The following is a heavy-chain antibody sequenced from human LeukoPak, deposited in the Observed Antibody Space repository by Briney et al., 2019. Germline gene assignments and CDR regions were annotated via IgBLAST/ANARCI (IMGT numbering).Heavy chain of an antibody. J-gene: IGHJ5*02. V-gene: IGHV3-30*07. D-gene: IGHD6-13*01. CDR1: GFTFSSYA. CDR3: AKFGYSQPPNWFDP. Sequence: PGGSLRLSCAASGFTFSSYAMHWVRQAPGKGLEWVAVISYDGSNKYYADSVKGRFTISRDNSKNTLYLQMNSLRAEDTAVYYCAKFGYSQPPNWFDPWGQGTLVTVSS. CDR2: ISYDGSNK.